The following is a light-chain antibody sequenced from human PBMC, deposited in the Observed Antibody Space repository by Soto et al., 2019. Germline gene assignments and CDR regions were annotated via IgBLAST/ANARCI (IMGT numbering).Light chain of an antibody. CDR1: QGISNY. V-gene: IGKV1-27*01. J-gene: IGKJ3*01. Sequence: DIQMTQSPSSLSASVGDRVAITCRASQGISNYLAWYQQKPGKVPKLLIYAASTLQSGVPSRFSGSGSGTEFTLTIGSLQPEDVAAYYCQKYNSGPFTFGPGTKVDIK. CDR2: AAS. CDR3: QKYNSGPFT.